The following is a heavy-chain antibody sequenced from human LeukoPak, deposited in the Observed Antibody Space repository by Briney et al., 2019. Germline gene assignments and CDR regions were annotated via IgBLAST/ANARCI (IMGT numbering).Heavy chain of an antibody. CDR1: GYTFTGYY. CDR2: INPNSGGT. V-gene: IGHV1-2*04. Sequence: ASVKVSCKASGYTFTGYYMHWVRQAPGQGLEWMGWINPNSGGTNYAQKFQGWVTMTRDTSISTAYMELSGLRSDDTAVYYCARGSYDSGSYWFYFDYWGQGTLVTVSS. J-gene: IGHJ4*02. D-gene: IGHD1-26*01. CDR3: ARGSYDSGSYWFYFDY.